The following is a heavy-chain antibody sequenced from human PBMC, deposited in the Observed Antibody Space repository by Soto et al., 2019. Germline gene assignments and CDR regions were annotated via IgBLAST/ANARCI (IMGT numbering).Heavy chain of an antibody. D-gene: IGHD3-22*01. CDR1: GYSFAGYW. CDR3: ARQIYDSDTGPNFQYYFDS. CDR2: IDPSDSQT. V-gene: IGHV5-10-1*01. J-gene: IGHJ4*02. Sequence: GESLKISCKGSGYSFAGYWITWVRQKSGKGLEWMGRIDPSDSQTYYSPSFRGHVTISVTKSITTVFLQWSSLRASDTAMYYCARQIYDSDTGPNFQYYFDSWGQGTPVTVSS.